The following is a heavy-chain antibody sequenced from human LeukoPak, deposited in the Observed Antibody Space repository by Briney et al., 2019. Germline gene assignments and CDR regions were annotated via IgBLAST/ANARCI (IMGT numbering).Heavy chain of an antibody. Sequence: GGSLRLSCAASGFTVSSNYMSWVRQAPGKGLEWVPVIYSGGSTYYADSVKGRFTISRDNSKNTLYLQMNSLRAEDTAVYYCARDLGFGESLIYYYYGMDVWGQGTTVTVSS. CDR1: GFTVSSNY. CDR3: ARDLGFGESLIYYYYGMDV. V-gene: IGHV3-66*01. D-gene: IGHD3-10*01. CDR2: IYSGGST. J-gene: IGHJ6*02.